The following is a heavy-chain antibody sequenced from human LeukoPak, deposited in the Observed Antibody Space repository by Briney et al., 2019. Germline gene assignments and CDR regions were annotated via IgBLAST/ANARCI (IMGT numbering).Heavy chain of an antibody. V-gene: IGHV4-39*02. CDR3: ARGGRRFLEG. J-gene: IGHJ4*02. Sequence: PSETLSLTCTVSVGSISSSSYYWGWIRQPPGKGLEWIGRIYHSGITYYNPSLKSRVTTSVDTSKNHFSLKLSSVTAADTAVYYCARGGRRFLEGWGQGTLVTVSS. CDR2: IYHSGIT. CDR1: VGSISSSSYY. D-gene: IGHD3-3*01.